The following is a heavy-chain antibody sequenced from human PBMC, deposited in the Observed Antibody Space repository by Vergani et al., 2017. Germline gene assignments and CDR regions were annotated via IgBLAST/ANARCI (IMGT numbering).Heavy chain of an antibody. CDR1: GYSFSDYW. CDR2: IYPGDSDT. Sequence: EGQLVQSGAEVKKPGESLKISCKGSGYSFSDYWIAWVRQMLGKGLEWMGIIYPGDSDTRYSPSFQGQVTISVDKSISTAYLQWSSLKASDTAIYYCARRGTQREYFTLWGRGTLVTVSS. D-gene: IGHD5-18*01. J-gene: IGHJ2*01. V-gene: IGHV5-51*01. CDR3: ARRGTQREYFTL.